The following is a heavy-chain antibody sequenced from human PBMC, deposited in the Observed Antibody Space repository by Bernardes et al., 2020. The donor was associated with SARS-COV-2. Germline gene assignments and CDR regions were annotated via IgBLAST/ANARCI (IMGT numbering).Heavy chain of an antibody. CDR1: GFTFSSYE. CDR2: ISSCCSTI. D-gene: IGHD2-15*01. CDR3: ARESRYCSGGSCYLGYYYYGMDV. Sequence: GGSLRLSCAASGFTFSSYEMNWVRQAPGKGLEWVSYISSCCSTIYYPHSVKGLFIISRDNAKNSLYLQMNSLRAEDTAVYYCARESRYCSGGSCYLGYYYYGMDVWGQGTTVTVSS. V-gene: IGHV3-48*03. J-gene: IGHJ6*02.